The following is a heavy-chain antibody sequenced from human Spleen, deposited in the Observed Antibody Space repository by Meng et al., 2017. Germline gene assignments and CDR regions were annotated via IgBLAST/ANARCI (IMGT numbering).Heavy chain of an antibody. CDR2: INHSGST. Sequence: LKPPGTLLPTCVVSVGASSSYYWSWIRRPPGKELEWIGEINHSGSTTYNPSLESRATISVDTSQNNLSLKLSSVTAADSAVYYCARGPTTMAHDFDHWGQGTLVTVSS. CDR1: VGASSSYY. V-gene: IGHV4-34*01. J-gene: IGHJ4*02. CDR3: ARGPTTMAHDFDH. D-gene: IGHD4-11*01.